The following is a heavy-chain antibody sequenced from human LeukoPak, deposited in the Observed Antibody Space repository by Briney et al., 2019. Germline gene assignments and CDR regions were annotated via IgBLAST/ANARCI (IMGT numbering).Heavy chain of an antibody. CDR2: ISGSGGST. CDR1: GFTFSSYG. CDR3: ARHLYSSGWYYYFDY. D-gene: IGHD6-19*01. J-gene: IGHJ4*02. Sequence: PGGTLRLSCAASGFTFSSYGMSWVRQAPGKGLEWVSAISGSGGSTYYADSVKGRFTISRDNSKNTLYLQMNSLRAEDTAVYYCARHLYSSGWYYYFDYWGQGALVTASS. V-gene: IGHV3-23*01.